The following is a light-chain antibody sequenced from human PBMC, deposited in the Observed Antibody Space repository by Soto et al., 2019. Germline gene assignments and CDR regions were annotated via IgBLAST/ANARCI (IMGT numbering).Light chain of an antibody. CDR3: QQYGNSPIT. CDR1: QSVSSSY. J-gene: IGKJ5*01. CDR2: GAS. V-gene: IGKV3-20*01. Sequence: ETVLTQSPGTLSLSPGERATLSCRASQSVSSSYLAWYQQKPGQAPRLLIAGASSRATGSPDRFSGSGSGTDFTLTISRLEPEDYALYFCQQYGNSPITFGQGTRLEIK.